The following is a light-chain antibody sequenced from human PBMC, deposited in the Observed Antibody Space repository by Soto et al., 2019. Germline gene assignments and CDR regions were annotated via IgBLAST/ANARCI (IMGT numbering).Light chain of an antibody. CDR1: SSDVGGYNY. V-gene: IGLV2-8*01. CDR3: SLYAGSSTRV. J-gene: IGLJ2*01. CDR2: EVS. Sequence: QSAPTQPPSASGSPGQSATISCTGTSSDVGGYNYVSWYQQYPGKAPKLMIYEVSKRPSGVPGRFSGSKSGNTASLIVSGLQAEDEADYYCSLYAGSSTRVFGGETKLTVL.